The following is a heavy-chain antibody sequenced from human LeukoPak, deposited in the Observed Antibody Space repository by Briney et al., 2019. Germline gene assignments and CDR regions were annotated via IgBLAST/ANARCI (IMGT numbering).Heavy chain of an antibody. CDR1: GDSISSSTYF. CDR3: TRDGWRQQPDY. Sequence: PSETLSLTCTVSGDSISSSTYFWGWIRQPPGKGLEWIGSIYNSGSTYYNPSLKSRVIISVDTSKNQFSLKMTSVTAADTAVYYCTRDGWRQQPDYWGQGTLVTVSS. D-gene: IGHD6-13*01. V-gene: IGHV4-39*07. CDR2: IYNSGST. J-gene: IGHJ4*02.